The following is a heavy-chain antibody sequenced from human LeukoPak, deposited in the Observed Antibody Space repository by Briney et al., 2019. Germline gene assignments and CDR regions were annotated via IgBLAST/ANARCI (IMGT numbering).Heavy chain of an antibody. D-gene: IGHD3-16*02. J-gene: IGHJ5*02. CDR1: GGSFSGYY. Sequence: SETLSLTCAVYGGSFSGYYWSWIRQPPGKGLEWIGEINHSGSTNYSPSLKSRVTISVDTSKNQFSLKLSSVTAADTAVYYCARTFPSYDYVWGSYRYTGTFDPWGQGTLVTVSS. CDR2: INHSGST. CDR3: ARTFPSYDYVWGSYRYTGTFDP. V-gene: IGHV4-34*01.